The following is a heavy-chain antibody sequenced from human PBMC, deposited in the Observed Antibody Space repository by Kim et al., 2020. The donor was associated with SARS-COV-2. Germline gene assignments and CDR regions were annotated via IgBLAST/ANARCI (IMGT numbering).Heavy chain of an antibody. D-gene: IGHD1-26*01. V-gene: IGHV3-73*01. CDR2: IRWEGNSYAT. CDR1: GVSFSVST. CDR3: ARGPPYSDSYWDAFDI. J-gene: IGHJ3*02. Sequence: GGSLRLSCAASGVSFSVSTIHWVRQASGKGLEWVGRIRWEGNSYATEYAASVTGRFTISRDDSKNTAYLQMNSLKTEDTAIYYCARGPPYSDSYWDAFDIWGQGTMVTVSS.